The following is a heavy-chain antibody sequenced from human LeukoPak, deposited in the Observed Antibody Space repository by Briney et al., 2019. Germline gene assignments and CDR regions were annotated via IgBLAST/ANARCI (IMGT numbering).Heavy chain of an antibody. D-gene: IGHD3-9*01. CDR1: GYTFTTYA. CDR3: ARAPAEYYILTGYSFDY. J-gene: IGHJ4*02. V-gene: IGHV7-4-1*02. CDR2: IDTNTGNP. Sequence: ASVKVSCKASGYTFTTYAMKWVRQAPGQGLEWMGWIDTNTGNPTYAQGFTGRFVFSLDTSVSTAYLQISSLKAEDTAVYYCARAPAEYYILTGYSFDYWGQGTLVTVSS.